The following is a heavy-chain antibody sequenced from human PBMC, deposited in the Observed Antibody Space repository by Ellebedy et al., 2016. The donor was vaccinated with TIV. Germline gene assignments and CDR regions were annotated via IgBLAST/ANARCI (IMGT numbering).Heavy chain of an antibody. V-gene: IGHV1-69*13. Sequence: SVKVSCXASGGTFSSYAISWVRQAPGQGLEWMGGIIPIFGTANYAQKFQGRVTITADESTSTAYMELSSLRSEDTAVYYCARDSLLWFGEFESYYYYGMDVWGQGTTVTVSS. J-gene: IGHJ6*02. CDR1: GGTFSSYA. CDR2: IIPIFGTA. D-gene: IGHD3-10*01. CDR3: ARDSLLWFGEFESYYYYGMDV.